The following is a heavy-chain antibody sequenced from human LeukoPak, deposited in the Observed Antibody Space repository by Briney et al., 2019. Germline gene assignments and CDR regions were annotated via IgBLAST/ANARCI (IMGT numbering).Heavy chain of an antibody. Sequence: ASVKVSCKASGYTFTSYYMHWVRQAPGQGLEWMGIINPSGGSTSYAQKFQGRVTMTRDTSTSTVYMELSSLRSEDTAVYYCARALLFTGFWSGYYPGGYGMDVWGQGTTVTVSS. V-gene: IGHV1-46*01. CDR1: GYTFTSYY. CDR3: ARALLFTGFWSGYYPGGYGMDV. CDR2: INPSGGST. D-gene: IGHD3-3*01. J-gene: IGHJ6*02.